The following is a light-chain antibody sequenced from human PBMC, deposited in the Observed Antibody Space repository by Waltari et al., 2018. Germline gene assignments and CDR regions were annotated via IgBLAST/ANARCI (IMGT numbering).Light chain of an antibody. Sequence: QSSLTQPASVSGSPGQSITISCTGTSSDVGGYHYVSWYQQHPGKAPKLMIYDVSNGPSGVSNRFSGSKSGNTASLTISGLQAEDEADYYCSSYTSSSPVVFGGGTKLTVL. CDR3: SSYTSSSPVV. CDR2: DVS. J-gene: IGLJ2*01. V-gene: IGLV2-14*03. CDR1: SSDVGGYHY.